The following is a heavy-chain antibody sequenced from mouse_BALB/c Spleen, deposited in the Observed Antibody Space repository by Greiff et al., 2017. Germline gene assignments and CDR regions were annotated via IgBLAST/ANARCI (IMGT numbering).Heavy chain of an antibody. CDR3: TRQPGAY. CDR1: GYTFTGYE. V-gene: IGHV1-15*01. J-gene: IGHJ3*01. Sequence: LVESGAELVRPGASVTLSCKASGYTFTGYEMHWVKQTPVHGLEWIGAIDPETGGTAYNQKFKGKATLTADKSSSTAYMELRSLTSEDSAVYYCTRQPGAYWGQGTLVTVSA. CDR2: IDPETGGT.